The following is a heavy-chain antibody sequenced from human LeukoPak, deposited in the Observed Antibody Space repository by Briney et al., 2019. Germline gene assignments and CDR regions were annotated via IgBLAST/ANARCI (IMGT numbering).Heavy chain of an antibody. D-gene: IGHD1-26*01. CDR3: AKKRGHSENGGYFDL. CDR1: GFTFRDYV. CDR2: ISGSGGNT. V-gene: IGHV3-23*01. Sequence: GGSLRLSCVASGFTFRDYVMSWVRQAPGKGLEWVSVISGSGGNTNYADSVKGRFTISRDNSTHTLLLQMNSLRAEDTAVYYCAKKRGHSENGGYFDLWGRGTLVTVSS. J-gene: IGHJ2*01.